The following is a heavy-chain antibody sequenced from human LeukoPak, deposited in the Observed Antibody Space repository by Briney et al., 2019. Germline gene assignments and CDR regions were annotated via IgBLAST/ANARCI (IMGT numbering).Heavy chain of an antibody. Sequence: PSETLSLTCAVYGGSFSDYYWSCIRQPPGKGLEWIGEISHSGITKYNPSLKSRVTISVDTSKNQFSLKLNSVTAADTVVYYCASFRWAIGFENWGQGTLVTVSS. CDR3: ASFRWAIGFEN. D-gene: IGHD3-22*01. J-gene: IGHJ4*02. CDR2: ISHSGIT. CDR1: GGSFSDYY. V-gene: IGHV4-34*01.